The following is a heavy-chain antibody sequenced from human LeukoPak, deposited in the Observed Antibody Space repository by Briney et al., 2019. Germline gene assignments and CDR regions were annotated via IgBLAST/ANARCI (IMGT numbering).Heavy chain of an antibody. CDR2: INHSGST. CDR3: ARSPDDYDSSGYPYYFDY. V-gene: IGHV4-34*01. CDR1: GGSFSGYY. Sequence: SETLSLTCAVYGGSFSGYYWSWIRQPPGKGLEWIGEINHSGSTNYNPSLKSRVTISVDTSKNQFSLKLSSVTAADTAVYYCARSPDDYDSSGYPYYFDYWGQGTLVTVSS. J-gene: IGHJ4*02. D-gene: IGHD3-22*01.